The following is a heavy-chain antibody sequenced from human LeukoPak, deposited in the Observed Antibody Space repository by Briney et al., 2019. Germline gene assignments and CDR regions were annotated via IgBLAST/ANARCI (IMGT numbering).Heavy chain of an antibody. D-gene: IGHD3-3*01. J-gene: IGHJ4*02. CDR3: ARTQGEWLLFRTIND. V-gene: IGHV3-21*01. Sequence: GGSMRLSCAASGFTFSTYTMNWVRQAPGKGLEWVSSISSSSSYIYYADSVKGRFTISRDNPKNSLYLQMDSLRAEDTAVYYCARTQGEWLLFRTINDWGQGTLVTVSS. CDR1: GFTFSTYT. CDR2: ISSSSSYI.